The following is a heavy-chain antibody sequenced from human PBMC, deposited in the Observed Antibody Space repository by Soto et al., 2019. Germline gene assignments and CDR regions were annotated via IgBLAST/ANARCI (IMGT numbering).Heavy chain of an antibody. D-gene: IGHD6-19*01. V-gene: IGHV3-30*18. CDR1: GFTFSDYA. CDR3: AKGGRQWLVTSDFNY. CDR2: VSHDGRNT. Sequence: VQLVESGGGVVQPGRSLRLSCAASGFTFSDYAMHWVRQAPGKGLEWVAVVSHDGRNTHYADPVKGRFTISRDSSKNTVSLEMTSLRAEDTAVYSCAKGGRQWLVTSDFNYWGQGALVTVSS. J-gene: IGHJ4*02.